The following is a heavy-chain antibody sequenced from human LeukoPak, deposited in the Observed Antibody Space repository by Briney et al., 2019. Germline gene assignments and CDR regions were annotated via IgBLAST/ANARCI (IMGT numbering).Heavy chain of an antibody. CDR2: IYHSGST. J-gene: IGHJ4*02. V-gene: IGHV4-38-2*02. CDR1: GYSISSGYY. D-gene: IGHD2-15*01. Sequence: SGTLSLTCTVSGYSISSGYYWGWIRQPPGKGLEWIGSIYHSGSTYYNRSLKSRVTISVDTSKNQFPLKLSSVTAADTAVYYCAKGMTPDYWGQGTLVTVSS. CDR3: AKGMTPDY.